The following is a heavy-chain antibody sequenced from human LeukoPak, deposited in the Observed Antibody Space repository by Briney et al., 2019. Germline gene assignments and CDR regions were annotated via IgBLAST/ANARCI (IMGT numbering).Heavy chain of an antibody. Sequence: PSETLSLTCTVSGGSISSSSYYWGWIRQPPGKGLEWIGSIYYSGSTYYNPSLKSRVTISVDTSKSQFSLKLSSVTAADTAVYYCARSLYYYGSDSFDISGQGTMVTVSS. CDR1: GGSISSSSYY. D-gene: IGHD3-10*01. CDR2: IYYSGST. J-gene: IGHJ3*02. V-gene: IGHV4-39*07. CDR3: ARSLYYYGSDSFDI.